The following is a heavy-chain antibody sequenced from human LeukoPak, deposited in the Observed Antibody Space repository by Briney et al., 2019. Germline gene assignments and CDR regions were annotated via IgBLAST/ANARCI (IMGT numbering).Heavy chain of an antibody. CDR2: ISWNSGSI. J-gene: IGHJ4*02. D-gene: IGHD6-19*01. CDR3: AKDLIAVAGRGFDY. CDR1: GFTFDDYA. V-gene: IGHV3-9*01. Sequence: PGRSLRPSCAASGFTFDDYAMHWVRQAPGKGLEWVSGISWNSGSIDYADSVKGRFTISRDNAKNSLYLQMNSLRAEDTALYYCAKDLIAVAGRGFDYWGQGTLVTVS.